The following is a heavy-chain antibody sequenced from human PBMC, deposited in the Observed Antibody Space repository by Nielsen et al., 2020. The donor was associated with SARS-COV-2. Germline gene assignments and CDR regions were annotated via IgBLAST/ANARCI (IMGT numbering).Heavy chain of an antibody. V-gene: IGHV3-7*01. Sequence: GGSLRLSCAASGFTFSSYAMSWVRQAPGKGLEWVANIKQDGSEKYYVDSVKGRFTISRDNAKNSLYLQMNSLRAEDTAVYYCARASGTTVYYYYYYMDVWGKGTTVTVSS. CDR1: GFTFSSYA. CDR2: IKQDGSEK. J-gene: IGHJ6*03. CDR3: ARASGTTVYYYYYYMDV. D-gene: IGHD1-1*01.